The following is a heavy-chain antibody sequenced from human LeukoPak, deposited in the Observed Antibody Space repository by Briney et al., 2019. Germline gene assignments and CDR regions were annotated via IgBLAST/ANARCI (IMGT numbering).Heavy chain of an antibody. V-gene: IGHV3-23*01. CDR1: GFTFSSYA. J-gene: IGHJ4*02. CDR3: AKALKLGYCSSTSCSPPYYFDY. Sequence: GGSLRLSCAASGFTFSSYAMSWVRQAPGKGLEWVSVISGSGGSTYYADSVKGRFTISRDNSKNTLYLQMNSLRAEDTAVYYCAKALKLGYCSSTSCSPPYYFDYWGQGTLVTVSS. D-gene: IGHD2-2*01. CDR2: ISGSGGST.